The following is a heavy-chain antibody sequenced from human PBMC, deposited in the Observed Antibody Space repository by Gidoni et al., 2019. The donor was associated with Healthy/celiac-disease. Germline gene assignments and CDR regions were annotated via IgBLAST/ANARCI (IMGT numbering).Heavy chain of an antibody. CDR2: IYPGDSDT. J-gene: IGHJ4*02. D-gene: IGHD5-18*01. V-gene: IGHV5-51*01. CDR3: ARRRGRGYSYGYIDY. CDR1: GYSFTSYG. Sequence: EVQLVQSGAEVKTPGESLKISCRGSGYSFTSYGIGWVRQMTGKGREWMGIIYPGDSDTRYSPSFQGQVTISADKSISTAYLQWSSLKASDTAMYYCARRRGRGYSYGYIDYWGQGTLVTVSS.